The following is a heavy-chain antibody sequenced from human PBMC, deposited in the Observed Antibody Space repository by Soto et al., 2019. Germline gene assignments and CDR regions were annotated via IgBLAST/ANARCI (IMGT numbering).Heavy chain of an antibody. CDR2: LYDLDGS. J-gene: IGHJ3*01. D-gene: IGHD1-1*01. CDR1: GLTVSGKKY. Sequence: LRLSCAASGLTVSGKKYVAWVRQAPGKGLEWVSGLYDLDGSFYSDSVKGRFTTSSDSSKTTVYLQMNDLRPADTAVYYCATWHEREHAYDVWGQGTTVTVS. CDR3: ATWHEREHAYDV. V-gene: IGHV3-53*01.